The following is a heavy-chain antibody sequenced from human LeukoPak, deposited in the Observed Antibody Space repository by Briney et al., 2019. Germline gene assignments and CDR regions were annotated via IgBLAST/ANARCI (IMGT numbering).Heavy chain of an antibody. Sequence: SETLSLTCTVSGGSISSSSYYWGWIRQPPGKGLEWIGSIYYSGSTYYNPSLKSRVTISVDTSKNQLSLKLSSVTAADTAVCYCARTSIAARTIDYWGQGTLVTVSS. D-gene: IGHD6-6*01. CDR3: ARTSIAARTIDY. V-gene: IGHV4-39*01. CDR2: IYYSGST. CDR1: GGSISSSSYY. J-gene: IGHJ4*02.